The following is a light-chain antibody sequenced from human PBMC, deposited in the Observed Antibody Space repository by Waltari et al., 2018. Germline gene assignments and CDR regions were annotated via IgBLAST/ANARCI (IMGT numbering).Light chain of an antibody. CDR1: GSTIGRNP. Sequence: QSVLTQPPSASGTPGQRVTVSCSGSGSTIGRNPVNWYQHLPGTAPRLLIYRNNQRPSGVPDRFAGSKSGTSASLAIRGLQSEDEADYYCAAWDDSLNGLVFGTGTKVTVL. CDR3: AAWDDSLNGLV. CDR2: RNN. V-gene: IGLV1-44*01. J-gene: IGLJ1*01.